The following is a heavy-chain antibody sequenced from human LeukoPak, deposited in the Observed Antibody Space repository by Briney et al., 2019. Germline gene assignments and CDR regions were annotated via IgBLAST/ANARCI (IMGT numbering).Heavy chain of an antibody. Sequence: ASVKVSCKASGYTFTGYYIHWMRQAPGQGLEWMGWISAYNGNTNYAQKLQGRVTMSTDTSTSTGCMELRSLRSDDTAVYYCARGLQETLAWLKALSAFDIWGQGTMVTVSS. V-gene: IGHV1-18*04. J-gene: IGHJ3*02. D-gene: IGHD5-24*01. CDR3: ARGLQETLAWLKALSAFDI. CDR2: ISAYNGNT. CDR1: GYTFTGYY.